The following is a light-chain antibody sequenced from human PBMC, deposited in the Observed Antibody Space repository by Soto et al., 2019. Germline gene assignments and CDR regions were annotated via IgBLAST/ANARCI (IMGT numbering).Light chain of an antibody. CDR1: SSDVGTYNL. V-gene: IGLV2-23*02. Sequence: SALAQPASVSGSPEQSVTISCTGTSSDVGTYNLVSWYQQHPGKAPKLIIYEVAERPSGVSNRFSGSKFGNTASLTISGLLPEDEADYYCCSYGGSSALPYVFGTGTNVTV. CDR3: CSYGGSSALPYV. CDR2: EVA. J-gene: IGLJ1*01.